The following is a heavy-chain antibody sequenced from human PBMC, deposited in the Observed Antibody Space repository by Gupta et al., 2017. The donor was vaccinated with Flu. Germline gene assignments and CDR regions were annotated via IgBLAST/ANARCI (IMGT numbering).Heavy chain of an antibody. J-gene: IGHJ4*02. CDR2: IYYSGNT. D-gene: IGHD6-19*01. CDR3: ARGPYSRGWYDY. CDR1: SGSISSDF. Sequence: CTVSSGSISSDFWSWIRQPPGKGLEWIGYIYYSGNTNYNPSLKSRVTMSLDTSKNQLSLRLRSVTAADTAIDDCARGPYSRGWYDYWGQGTLGTVSS. V-gene: IGHV4-59*01.